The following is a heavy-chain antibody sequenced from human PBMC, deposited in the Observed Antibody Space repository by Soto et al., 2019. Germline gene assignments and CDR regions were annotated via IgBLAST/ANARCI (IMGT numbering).Heavy chain of an antibody. CDR1: GYTFTGYY. CDR3: ARDQGYSYGTRGFGYYYGMDV. CDR2: INPNSGGT. D-gene: IGHD5-18*01. J-gene: IGHJ6*02. Sequence: ASVKVSCKAPGYTFTGYYMHWVRQAPGQGLEWMGWINPNSGGTNYAQKFQGWVTMTRDTSISTAYMELSRLRSDDTAVYYCARDQGYSYGTRGFGYYYGMDVWGQGTTVTVSS. V-gene: IGHV1-2*04.